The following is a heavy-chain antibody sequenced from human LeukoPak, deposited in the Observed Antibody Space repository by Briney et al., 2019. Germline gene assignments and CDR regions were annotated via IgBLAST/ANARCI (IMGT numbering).Heavy chain of an antibody. CDR1: GYSINIGYY. CDR3: ARALKLWFGELSD. V-gene: IGHV4-38-2*02. CDR2: IYHTGST. J-gene: IGHJ4*02. D-gene: IGHD3-10*01. Sequence: KPSETLSLTCTVSGYSINIGYYWGWIGQPPGKGLDWMGSIYHTGSTCYNPSPKRPVTMSVDTSKNQFSLKLSSVTAADTAVYYCARALKLWFGELSDWGQGTLVTVSS.